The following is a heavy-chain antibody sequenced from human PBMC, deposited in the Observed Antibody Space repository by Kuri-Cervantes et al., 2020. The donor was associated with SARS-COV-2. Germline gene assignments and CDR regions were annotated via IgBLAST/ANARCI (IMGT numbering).Heavy chain of an antibody. J-gene: IGHJ6*03. Sequence: GGSLRLSCAASGFTISSYEMNWVRQAPGKGLEWVSYISSSGSTIYYADSVKGRFTISRDKSKNTLYLQMNSLRAEDTGVYYCATDSREGDYYYYYMDVWGKGTTVTVSS. CDR1: GFTISSYE. CDR3: ATDSREGDYYYYYMDV. V-gene: IGHV3-48*03. D-gene: IGHD3-16*01. CDR2: ISSSGSTI.